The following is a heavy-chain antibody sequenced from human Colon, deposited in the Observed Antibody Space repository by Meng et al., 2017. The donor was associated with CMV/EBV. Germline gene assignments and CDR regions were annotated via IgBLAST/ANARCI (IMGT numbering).Heavy chain of an antibody. CDR2: IVSSSTYI. D-gene: IGHD3-3*01. V-gene: IGHV3-21*06. CDR3: VRDTISGVVAFDH. Sequence: GESLKISCAASGFSVSSDYMSWVRQAPGKGLEWVSTIVSSSTYIFYADSVKGRFTISRDNAKNLLYLQMDSLRAEDSGVYYCVRDTISGVVAFDHWGQGTPVTVSS. J-gene: IGHJ4*02. CDR1: GFSVSSDY.